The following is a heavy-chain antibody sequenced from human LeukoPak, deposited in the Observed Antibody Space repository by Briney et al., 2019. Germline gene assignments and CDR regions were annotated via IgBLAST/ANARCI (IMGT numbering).Heavy chain of an antibody. V-gene: IGHV3-7*03. CDR1: GFTFSQSW. Sequence: GGSLRLSCAASGFTFSQSWMWWVRQSPGKGLEWVAKIKEDGSQKYYVDSVESRFTISRDNAKNSLYLQMNTLRAEDTAVYYCARDRAYSSFDIWGQGTMVTVSS. J-gene: IGHJ3*02. CDR3: ARDRAYSSFDI. D-gene: IGHD4-11*01. CDR2: IKEDGSQK.